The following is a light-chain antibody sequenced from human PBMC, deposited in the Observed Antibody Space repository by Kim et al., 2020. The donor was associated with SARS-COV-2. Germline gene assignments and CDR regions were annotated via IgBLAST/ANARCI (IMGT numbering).Light chain of an antibody. CDR3: QQYGDSPPGT. CDR2: AAS. CDR1: QSISSTH. V-gene: IGKV3-20*01. J-gene: IGKJ2*01. Sequence: SPGERATLPCRASQSISSTHLAWYQQQPGQVPRLLIYAASYRAPGTPARFSGSGSGTDFTLTISGLEPEDFAVYYCQQYGDSPPGTFGQGTKLEI.